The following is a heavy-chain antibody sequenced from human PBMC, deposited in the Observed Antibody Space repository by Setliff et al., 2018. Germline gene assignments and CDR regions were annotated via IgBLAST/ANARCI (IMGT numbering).Heavy chain of an antibody. CDR1: GGSFSGYY. J-gene: IGHJ4*02. CDR2: INHSGST. D-gene: IGHD6-13*01. V-gene: IGHV4-34*01. Sequence: PSETLSLTCAVYGGSFSGYYWSWIRQPPGKGLEWIGEINHSGSTNYNPSLKSRVTISVDTSKNQFSLKLSSVTAADTAVYYCATLSRMSSSWFQGYFDYWGQGTLVTVSS. CDR3: ATLSRMSSSWFQGYFDY.